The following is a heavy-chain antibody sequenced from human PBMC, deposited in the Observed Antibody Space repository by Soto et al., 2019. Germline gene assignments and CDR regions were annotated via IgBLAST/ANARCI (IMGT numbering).Heavy chain of an antibody. CDR2: LTSSGGRT. CDR1: GFTFSSYA. D-gene: IGHD3-3*01. Sequence: GSLRLSCAASGFTFSSYAMTWVRQAPWKGLEWVSSLTSSGGRTYYADSVKGRFSISRDNSKSTLCLQMNSLRAEDTAVYYCAKDNFWSGFPSAGMDVWGQGTTVTVYS. CDR3: AKDNFWSGFPSAGMDV. J-gene: IGHJ6*02. V-gene: IGHV3-23*01.